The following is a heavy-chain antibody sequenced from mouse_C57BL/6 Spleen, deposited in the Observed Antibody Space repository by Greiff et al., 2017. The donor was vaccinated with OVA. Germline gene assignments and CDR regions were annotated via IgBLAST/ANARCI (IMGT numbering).Heavy chain of an antibody. CDR2: INPGSGGT. V-gene: IGHV1-54*01. Sequence: QVQLQQSGAELVRPGTSVKVSCKASGYAFTNYLIEWVKQRPGQGLEWIGVINPGSGGTNYNEKFKGKATLTADKSSSTAYMQLSSLTSEDSAVYFWARGAMDYWGQGTSVTVSS. J-gene: IGHJ4*01. CDR3: ARGAMDY. CDR1: GYAFTNYL.